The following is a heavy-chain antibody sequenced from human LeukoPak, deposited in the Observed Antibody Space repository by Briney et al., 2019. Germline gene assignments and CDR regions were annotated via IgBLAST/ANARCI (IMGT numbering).Heavy chain of an antibody. D-gene: IGHD3-22*01. CDR1: GGSFSGYY. CDR3: ARFYYDSSGYYDVAY. V-gene: IGHV4-34*01. CDR2: INHSGST. J-gene: IGHJ4*02. Sequence: SETLSLTCAVYGGSFSGYYWSWIRQPPGKGLEWIGEINHSGSTNYNPSLKSRVTISVDTSKNQFSLKLSSVTAADTAVYYCARFYYDSSGYYDVAYWGQGTLVTVSS.